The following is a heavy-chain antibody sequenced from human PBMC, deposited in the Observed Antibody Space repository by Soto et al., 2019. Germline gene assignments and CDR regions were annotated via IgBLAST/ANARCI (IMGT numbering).Heavy chain of an antibody. D-gene: IGHD3-10*01. CDR1: GGSISSSSYY. Sequence: PSETLSLTCTVSGGSISSSSYYWGWIRQPPGKGLEWIGSIYYSGSTYYNPSLKSRVTISVDTSKNQFSLKLSSVTAADTAVYCCARDVWLEWFGEGGNYYYYYYMDVWGKGTTVTVSS. J-gene: IGHJ6*03. CDR3: ARDVWLEWFGEGGNYYYYYYMDV. V-gene: IGHV4-39*07. CDR2: IYYSGST.